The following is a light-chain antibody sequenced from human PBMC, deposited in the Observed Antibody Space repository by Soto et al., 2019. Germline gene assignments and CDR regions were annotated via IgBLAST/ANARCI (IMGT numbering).Light chain of an antibody. J-gene: IGLJ2*01. CDR1: SFNIGGNI. CDR2: GNE. V-gene: IGLV1-44*01. Sequence: QSVLTQPPSMSGTPGQRVTISCSGSSFNIGGNIVSWYQQVAGMAPKLLIYGNEHRPSGVPDRFSGSKSGTSASLAISGLQSNDEADYYCAAWDDGVKRPVFGGGTKLTVL. CDR3: AAWDDGVKRPV.